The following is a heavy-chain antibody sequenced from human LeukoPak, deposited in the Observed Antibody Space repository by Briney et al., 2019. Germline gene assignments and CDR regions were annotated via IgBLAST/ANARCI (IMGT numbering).Heavy chain of an antibody. D-gene: IGHD3-22*01. Sequence: PSETLSLTCAVYGGSFSGYYWSWIHQPPGKGLEWIGEINHSGSTNYNPSLKSRVTISVDTSKNQFSLKLSSVTAADTAVYYCARGTYYYDSSGQGYFDYWGQGTLVTVSS. CDR3: ARGTYYYDSSGQGYFDY. CDR1: GGSFSGYY. J-gene: IGHJ4*02. V-gene: IGHV4-34*01. CDR2: INHSGST.